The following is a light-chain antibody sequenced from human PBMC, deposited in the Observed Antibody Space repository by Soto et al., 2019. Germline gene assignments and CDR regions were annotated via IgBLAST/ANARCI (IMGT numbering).Light chain of an antibody. Sequence: EVVSTQSPGTLSLSPGDRATLSCGASQGVTSKLAWYQQKPGQAPRLLISGASNRATGIPDRFSGSGSGTDFTLTISRLEPDDFALYFCQQYGGSPITFGLGTRLEI. V-gene: IGKV3-20*01. CDR3: QQYGGSPIT. CDR1: QGVTSK. J-gene: IGKJ5*01. CDR2: GAS.